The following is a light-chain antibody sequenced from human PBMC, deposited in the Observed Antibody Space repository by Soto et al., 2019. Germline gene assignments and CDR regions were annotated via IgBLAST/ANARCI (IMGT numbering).Light chain of an antibody. CDR1: SSDVGGYNY. CDR3: SSYTRTTTFVV. CDR2: QVY. Sequence: QSALTQPASVSGSLGQSITISCTGTSSDVGGYNYVSWYQHHPGKAPKLIIYQVYSRPSGVSNRFSGSKFGNTASLSISGLQADDEADYYCSSYTRTTTFVVFGGGTK. J-gene: IGLJ3*02. V-gene: IGLV2-14*01.